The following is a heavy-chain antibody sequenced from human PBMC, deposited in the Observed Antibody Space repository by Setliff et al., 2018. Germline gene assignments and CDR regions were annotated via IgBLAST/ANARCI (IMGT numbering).Heavy chain of an antibody. CDR3: SRLVRYCTTTTCQRASGAEF. D-gene: IGHD2-8*01. J-gene: IGHJ4*02. CDR2: ISAYTGNT. Sequence: ASVKVSCKASGYTFTSSGITWVRQAPGQGLEWMGWISAYTGNTNYAQKLQGRVTMTTDTSTSTAYMEPRSLTSDDTAVYYCSRLVRYCTTTTCQRASGAEFWGLGTLVTVSS. CDR1: GYTFTSSG. V-gene: IGHV1-18*01.